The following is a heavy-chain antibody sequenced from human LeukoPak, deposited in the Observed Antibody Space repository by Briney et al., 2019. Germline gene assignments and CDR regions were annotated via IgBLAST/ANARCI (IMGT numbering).Heavy chain of an antibody. CDR1: GFTVSHYY. CDR2: IYSGGST. J-gene: IGHJ3*02. D-gene: IGHD3-22*01. Sequence: PGGSLRLSCAASGFTVSHYYVTWVRQAAGKGLEYVSVIYSGGSTYSADSVKGRFTISRDNSRNMVYLQMSSLRAEDTAVYYCARDHHRRHYDSQARDTFDIWGQGTMVTVSS. V-gene: IGHV3-53*01. CDR3: ARDHHRRHYDSQARDTFDI.